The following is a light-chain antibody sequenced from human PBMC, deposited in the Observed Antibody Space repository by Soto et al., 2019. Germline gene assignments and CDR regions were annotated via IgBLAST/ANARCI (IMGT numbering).Light chain of an antibody. J-gene: IGKJ1*01. CDR1: QRTSSW. V-gene: IGKV1-5*03. Sequence: RMTRPPSTRSASVGNTVTITARASQRTSSWVAWYQQKPGKARKPLINKASGLESGVPTRLSGSGSGTEFTLTISSLQPDEFATYYCQQYKSHRRTFGQGTKVDIK. CDR3: QQYKSHRRT. CDR2: KAS.